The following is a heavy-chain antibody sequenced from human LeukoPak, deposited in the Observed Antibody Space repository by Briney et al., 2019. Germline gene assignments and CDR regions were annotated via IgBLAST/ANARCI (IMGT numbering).Heavy chain of an antibody. J-gene: IGHJ4*02. CDR1: GFRVSDYY. Sequence: GGSLRLSCAVSGFRVSDYYMSWARQAPGKGLEWVGLIRDSGEAFYADFVRGRFAISRDNSKNTLYLQMNSLRAEDTAVYYCAKAVEMATFDYWGQGTLVTVSS. V-gene: IGHV3-53*01. CDR2: IRDSGEA. CDR3: AKAVEMATFDY. D-gene: IGHD5-24*01.